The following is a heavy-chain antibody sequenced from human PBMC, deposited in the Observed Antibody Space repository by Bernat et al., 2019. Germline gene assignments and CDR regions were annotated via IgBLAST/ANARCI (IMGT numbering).Heavy chain of an antibody. CDR2: INPNSGGT. CDR3: ASGGRSTSGGVDYFDF. Sequence: QVQMVQSGAEVKKPGASVKVSCKASGYTFTDFYIHWVRQAPGQGLEWMGWINPNSGGTDYAQRFQGWVTMTRDTSITTAYMELSRLSSDDTAVYYCASGGRSTSGGVDYFDFWGQGTLVTASS. V-gene: IGHV1-2*04. J-gene: IGHJ4*02. CDR1: GYTFTDFY. D-gene: IGHD3-16*01.